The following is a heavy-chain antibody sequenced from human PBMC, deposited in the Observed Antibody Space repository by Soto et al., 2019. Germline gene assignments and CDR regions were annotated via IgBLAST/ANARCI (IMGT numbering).Heavy chain of an antibody. D-gene: IGHD6-13*01. CDR3: ARDLSAGDH. CDR2: INPASGST. V-gene: IGHV1-46*01. J-gene: IGHJ4*02. CDR1: GYTFTHYY. Sequence: QVQLVQSGAEVKKPGASVKLSCRTSGYTFTHYYIHWVRQAPGQGLEWLGIINPASGSTNYAQDFQGRVTLTMDTSTTTVYMDLRGLRAEDTAIFYCARDLSAGDHWCQGTLVTVSS.